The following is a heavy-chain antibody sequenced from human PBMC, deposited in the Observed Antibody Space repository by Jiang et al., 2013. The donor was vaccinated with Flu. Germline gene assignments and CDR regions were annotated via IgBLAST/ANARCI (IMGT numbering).Heavy chain of an antibody. Sequence: GLVKPSETLSLTCTVSGYSISSGYYWGWIRQPPGKGLEWIGSIYHSGSTYYNPSLKSRVTISVDTSKNQFSLKLSSVTAADTAVYYCARDGGLLWFGELFHWGQGTLVTVSS. CDR1: GYSISSGYY. V-gene: IGHV4-38-2*02. CDR3: ARDGGLLWFGELFH. D-gene: IGHD3-10*01. J-gene: IGHJ4*02. CDR2: IYHSGST.